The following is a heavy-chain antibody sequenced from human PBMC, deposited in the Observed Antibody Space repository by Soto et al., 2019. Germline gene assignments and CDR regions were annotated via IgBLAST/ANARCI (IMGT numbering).Heavy chain of an antibody. CDR3: ARAPSWGQRRDAMDV. CDR2: IYDTGTT. D-gene: IGHD6-25*01. CDR1: GASRRSPIHY. J-gene: IGHJ6*02. V-gene: IGHV4-30-4*01. Sequence: QVQLQESGPGVVTLSQTLSLTGTVSGASRRSPIHYWLWLRRRPGKGLEWMGNIYDTGTTHYNPSLKSRVLITADTSKIQFTLNLSSVTAADTGVYFCARAPSWGQRRDAMDVWGPGTTVIVSS.